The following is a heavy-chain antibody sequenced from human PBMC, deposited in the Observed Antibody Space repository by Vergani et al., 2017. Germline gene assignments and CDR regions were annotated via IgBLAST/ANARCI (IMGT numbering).Heavy chain of an antibody. CDR1: GGSISSGGYS. Sequence: QLQLQESGSGLVKPSQNLSLTCAVSGGSISSGGYSWSWIRQPPGKGLEWIGYIYHSGSTYYNPSLKSRVTISVDRSKNQFSLKLSSVTAADTAVYYCARVANWGSLYWYFDLWGRGTLVTVSS. J-gene: IGHJ2*01. CDR2: IYHSGST. CDR3: ARVANWGSLYWYFDL. V-gene: IGHV4-30-2*01. D-gene: IGHD7-27*01.